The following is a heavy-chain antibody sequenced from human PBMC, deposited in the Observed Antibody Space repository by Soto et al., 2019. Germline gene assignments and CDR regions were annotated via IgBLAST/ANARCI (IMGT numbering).Heavy chain of an antibody. Sequence: GGSLRLSCAASGFTFSSYAMSWVRQAPGKGLEWVSAISGSGGSTYYADSVKGRFTISRDNSKNTLYLQMNSLRAEDRAVYYCANGGYCSGGSCLPHYYYGMDVWGQGTTVTVSS. D-gene: IGHD2-15*01. J-gene: IGHJ6*02. CDR2: ISGSGGST. CDR3: ANGGYCSGGSCLPHYYYGMDV. CDR1: GFTFSSYA. V-gene: IGHV3-23*01.